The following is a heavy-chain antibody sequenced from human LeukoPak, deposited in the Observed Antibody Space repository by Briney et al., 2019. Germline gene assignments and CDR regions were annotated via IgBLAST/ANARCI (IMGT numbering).Heavy chain of an antibody. Sequence: GGSLRLSCAVSGITFRTHQMNWVRQAPGKGLEWISFISSSGNTMYYSDSVKGRFTVSRDNAQNSLYLQMNSLRADDTAVYYCVTGTVAGYSYGIYDAFDFWGPGTMVTVSS. J-gene: IGHJ3*01. CDR2: ISSSGNTM. CDR3: VTGTVAGYSYGIYDAFDF. D-gene: IGHD5-18*01. CDR1: GITFRTHQ. V-gene: IGHV3-48*03.